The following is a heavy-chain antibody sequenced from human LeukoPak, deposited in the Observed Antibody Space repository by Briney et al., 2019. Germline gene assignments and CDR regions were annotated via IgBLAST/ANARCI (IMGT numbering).Heavy chain of an antibody. J-gene: IGHJ4*02. CDR1: GFTFSSYW. Sequence: GGSLRLSCAASGFTFSSYWMSWVRQAPGKGLEWVANIKQDGSEKYYVDSVKGRFTISRDNAKNSLYLQMNSLRAEDTAVYYCARAADYGGNYFDYWGQGTLVTVSS. CDR2: IKQDGSEK. V-gene: IGHV3-7*03. D-gene: IGHD4-23*01. CDR3: ARAADYGGNYFDY.